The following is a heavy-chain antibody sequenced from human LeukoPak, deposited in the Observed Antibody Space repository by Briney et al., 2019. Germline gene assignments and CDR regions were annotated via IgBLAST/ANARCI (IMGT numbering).Heavy chain of an antibody. J-gene: IGHJ4*02. CDR2: ITSSSRYI. CDR1: GFTFSSYS. CDR3: ARDLDPSSSPFPYYFDY. D-gene: IGHD6-6*01. V-gene: IGHV3-21*01. Sequence: AGGSLRLSCSASGFTFSSYSMNWVRQAPGKGLEWVSSITSSSRYIYYADSVKGRFTISRDNAKNSLYLQMNSLRAVDTAVYYCARDLDPSSSPFPYYFDYWGQGTLVTVSS.